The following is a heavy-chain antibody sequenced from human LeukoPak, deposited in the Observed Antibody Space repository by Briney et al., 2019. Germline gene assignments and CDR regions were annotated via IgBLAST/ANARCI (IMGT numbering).Heavy chain of an antibody. CDR3: ARRGGRAWIYYYYYMDV. J-gene: IGHJ6*03. Sequence: SETLSLTCAVYGGSFSGYYWSWIRQPPGKGLGWIGEINHSGSTNYNPSLKSRVTISVDTSKNQFSLKLSSVTAADTAVYYCARRGGRAWIYYYYYMDVWGKGTTVTISS. V-gene: IGHV4-34*01. CDR1: GGSFSGYY. CDR2: INHSGST. D-gene: IGHD5-12*01.